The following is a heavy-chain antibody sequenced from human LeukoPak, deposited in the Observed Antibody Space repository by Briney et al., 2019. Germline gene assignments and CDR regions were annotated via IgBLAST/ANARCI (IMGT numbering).Heavy chain of an antibody. CDR3: ARFGSGSYYLPHAFDI. V-gene: IGHV1-2*02. D-gene: IGHD3-10*01. J-gene: IGHJ3*02. CDR2: INPNSGGT. Sequence: ASVKVSCKASGYTFTGYYMHWVRQAPGQGLEWMGWINPNSGGTNYAQKFQGRVTTTRDTSISTAYMELSRLGSDDTAVYYCARFGSGSYYLPHAFDIWGQGTMVTVSS. CDR1: GYTFTGYY.